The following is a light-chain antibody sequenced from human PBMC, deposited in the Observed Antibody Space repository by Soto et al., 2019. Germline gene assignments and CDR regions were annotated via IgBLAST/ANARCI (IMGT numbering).Light chain of an antibody. Sequence: QSALTQPRSVSGSPXXXVTISCTXXXXDVGGYNYVSWYQQHPGKAPKLMIYDVSKRPSGVPDRFSGSKSGNTASLTISGLQAEDEADYYCCSYAGSYTFVVFGGGTKLTVL. CDR3: CSYAGSYTFVV. CDR2: DVS. V-gene: IGLV2-11*01. CDR1: XXDVGGYNY. J-gene: IGLJ2*01.